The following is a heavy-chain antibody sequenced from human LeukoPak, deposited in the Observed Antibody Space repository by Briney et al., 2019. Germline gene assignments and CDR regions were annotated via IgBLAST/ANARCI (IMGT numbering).Heavy chain of an antibody. CDR3: ARDYYDILTGYSPSYYYYGMDV. D-gene: IGHD3-9*01. V-gene: IGHV3-53*01. J-gene: IGHJ6*02. CDR2: IYSGGST. Sequence: GGSLRLSCAASGFTVSSNYMSWVRQAPGKGLEWVSVIYSGGSTYYADSVKGRFTISRDNSKNTLYLQMNSLRAEDTAVHYCARDYYDILTGYSPSYYYYGMDVWGQGTTVTVSS. CDR1: GFTVSSNY.